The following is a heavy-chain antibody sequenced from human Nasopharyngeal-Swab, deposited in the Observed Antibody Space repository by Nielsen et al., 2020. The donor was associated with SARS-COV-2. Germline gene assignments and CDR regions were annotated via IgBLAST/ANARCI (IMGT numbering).Heavy chain of an antibody. CDR2: IKSKGDGETI. Sequence: VRQAPGKGLEWVGRIKSKGDGETIHYTAPVKGRFTISRDDSKNTLFLQMNSLTTEHTAVYYCTTVVSDWGQGTMVTVSS. D-gene: IGHD2-21*01. J-gene: IGHJ3*01. V-gene: IGHV3-15*01. CDR3: TTVVSD.